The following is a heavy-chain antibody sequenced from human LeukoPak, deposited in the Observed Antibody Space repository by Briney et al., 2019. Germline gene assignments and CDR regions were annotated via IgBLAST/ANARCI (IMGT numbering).Heavy chain of an antibody. CDR2: INSDGSSI. CDR1: GFTFSSYW. J-gene: IGHJ4*02. CDR3: ARVGGVAGRAIDY. D-gene: IGHD3-3*01. Sequence: PGGSLRLSCAASGFTFSSYWMHWVRQAPGKGLVWVSRINSDGSSISYADSVKGRFTISRDNAKNTLYLQMNSLRAEDTAVYYCARVGGVAGRAIDYWGQGTLVTVSS. V-gene: IGHV3-74*01.